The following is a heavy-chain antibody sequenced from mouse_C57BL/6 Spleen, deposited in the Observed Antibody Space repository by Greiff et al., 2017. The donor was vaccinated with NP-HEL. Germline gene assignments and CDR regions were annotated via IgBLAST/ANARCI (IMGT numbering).Heavy chain of an antibody. V-gene: IGHV1-64*01. CDR2: IHPNSGST. CDR1: GYTFTSYW. J-gene: IGHJ2*01. Sequence: QVQLQQPGAELVKPGASVKLSCKASGYTFTSYWMHWVKQRPGQGLEWIGMIHPNSGSTNYNEKFKSKATLTVDKSSSTAYMQLSSLTSEDSAVYYCARGYYGSSGSYFDYWGQGTTLTVSS. D-gene: IGHD1-1*01. CDR3: ARGYYGSSGSYFDY.